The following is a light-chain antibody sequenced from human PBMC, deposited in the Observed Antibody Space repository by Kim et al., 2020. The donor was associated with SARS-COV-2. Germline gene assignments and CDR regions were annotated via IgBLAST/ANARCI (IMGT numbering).Light chain of an antibody. CDR2: GAS. Sequence: LSPGERATLSCRASQSVSSSYLAWYQQKPGQAPRLLIYGASSRATGIPDRFSGSGSGTDFTLTISRLEPEDFAVYYCQQYGSSPRFGQGTKVDIK. CDR1: QSVSSSY. J-gene: IGKJ1*01. V-gene: IGKV3-20*01. CDR3: QQYGSSPR.